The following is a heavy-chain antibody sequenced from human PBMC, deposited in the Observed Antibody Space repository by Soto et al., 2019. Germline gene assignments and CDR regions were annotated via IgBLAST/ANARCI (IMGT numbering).Heavy chain of an antibody. CDR1: GFTFSTYS. J-gene: IGHJ5*02. CDR3: DSSGYYDWFDP. CDR2: ISSSSTI. D-gene: IGHD3-22*01. V-gene: IGHV3-48*01. Sequence: PGGSLRLSCAASGFTFSTYSMNWVRQAPGKGLEWVSSISSSSTIYYADSVKGRFTISRDNVQNSLYLQMHSLRAEDTAVYYYDSSGYYDWFDPWGQGTLVTVSS.